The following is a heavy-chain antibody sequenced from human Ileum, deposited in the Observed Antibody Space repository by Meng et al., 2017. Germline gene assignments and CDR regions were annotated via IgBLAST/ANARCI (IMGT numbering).Heavy chain of an antibody. CDR2: IYPGGSI. D-gene: IGHD2-15*01. CDR3: VRNDYCSGGTCYPHFDY. CDR1: GGSINSYVW. V-gene: IGHV4-4*02. J-gene: IGHJ4*02. Sequence: VPRKGSGPGLVKSSGTLSLTCAVSGGSINSYVWWSWVRQAPGKGLEWIGEIYPGGSINYNPSLKSRVTISADTSKNQFSLSLDSVTAADTAVYYCVRNDYCSGGTCYPHFDYWGQGTLVTVSS.